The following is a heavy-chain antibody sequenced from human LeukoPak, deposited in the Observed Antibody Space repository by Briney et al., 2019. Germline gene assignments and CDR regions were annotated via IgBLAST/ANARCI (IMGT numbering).Heavy chain of an antibody. V-gene: IGHV1-18*01. Sequence: GASVKVSCKASGYTFTSYGISWVRQAPGQGLEWMGWISAYNGNTNYAQKLQGRVTMTTDTSTSTAYMELRSLRSDDTAVYYCARVETVGYSGYDQTGYDYWGQGTLVTVSS. D-gene: IGHD5-12*01. CDR3: ARVETVGYSGYDQTGYDY. CDR2: ISAYNGNT. J-gene: IGHJ4*02. CDR1: GYTFTSYG.